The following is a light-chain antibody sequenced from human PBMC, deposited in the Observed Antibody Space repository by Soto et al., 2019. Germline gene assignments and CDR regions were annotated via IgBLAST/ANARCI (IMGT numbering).Light chain of an antibody. J-gene: IGKJ1*01. Sequence: DIVMTQTPRSSPVPLGQAGPISCRSRESLVHSDGNTYLSWLHQRPGQPPRLLIYKISKRLPGVPERISGSGAGTEFTLKISRVEAEDVGIYYCMQATQFSWTFRQGTKVDIK. CDR2: KIS. CDR1: ESLVHSDGNTY. CDR3: MQATQFSWT. V-gene: IGKV2-24*01.